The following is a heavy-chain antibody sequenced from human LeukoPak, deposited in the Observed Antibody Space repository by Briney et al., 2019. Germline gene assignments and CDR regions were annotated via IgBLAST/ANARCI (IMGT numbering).Heavy chain of an antibody. D-gene: IGHD6-19*01. Sequence: PGGSLRLSCVASGFSFSNLAMGWVRQAPGNGLEWVSVISDSGDITYYADSVKGRFTISRDNSRNTLSLQMSSLRAEDTAIYYCAKHRGETSGWYWGQGTLVTVSS. CDR1: GFSFSNLA. CDR2: ISDSGDIT. CDR3: AKHRGETSGWY. J-gene: IGHJ4*02. V-gene: IGHV3-23*01.